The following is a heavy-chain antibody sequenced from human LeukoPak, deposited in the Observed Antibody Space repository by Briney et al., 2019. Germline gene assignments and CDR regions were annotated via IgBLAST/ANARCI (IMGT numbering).Heavy chain of an antibody. Sequence: GGSLRLSCAASGFTFSSYAMSWVCQAPGKGLEWVSAMSGSGGSTYYADSVKGRFTISRDNSKNTLYLQMNSLRAEDTAVYYCAKKEGQVAGPNAFDIWGQGTMVTVSS. V-gene: IGHV3-23*01. CDR3: AKKEGQVAGPNAFDI. CDR1: GFTFSSYA. J-gene: IGHJ3*02. CDR2: MSGSGGST. D-gene: IGHD6-19*01.